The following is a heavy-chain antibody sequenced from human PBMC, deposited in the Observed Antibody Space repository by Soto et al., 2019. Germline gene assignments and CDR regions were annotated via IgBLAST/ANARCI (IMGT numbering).Heavy chain of an antibody. Sequence: PGGSLRLSCAASGFTVSSNYMNWVRQAPGKGLEWVSIIYSDGTTSYADSVKGRFTISRDNLKNTLHLQMNSLRAEDTAVYYCAILSNWGQGTLVTVSS. CDR3: AILSN. D-gene: IGHD6-6*01. J-gene: IGHJ4*02. CDR1: GFTVSSNY. CDR2: IYSDGTT. V-gene: IGHV3-53*01.